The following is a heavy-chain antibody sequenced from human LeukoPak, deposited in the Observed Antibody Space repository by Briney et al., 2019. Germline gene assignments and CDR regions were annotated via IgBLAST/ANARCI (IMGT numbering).Heavy chain of an antibody. CDR3: ARVQLWSDY. CDR2: ISSSNTI. CDR1: GFTFSYYN. D-gene: IGHD5-18*01. Sequence: GASLRLSCAASGFTFSYYNMNWVRQAPGKGLEWVSYISSSNTIYYADSVKGRFTISRDNAKNSLYLQMNSLRAEDTAAYYCARVQLWSDYWGQGTLVTVSS. V-gene: IGHV3-69-1*01. J-gene: IGHJ4*02.